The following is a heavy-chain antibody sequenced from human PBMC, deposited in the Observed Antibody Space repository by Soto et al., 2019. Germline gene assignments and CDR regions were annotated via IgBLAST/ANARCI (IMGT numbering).Heavy chain of an antibody. CDR1: GGSFSGYQ. CDR3: ARGLILWFGELSRRGGYYYDMDV. CDR2: INDSGNI. Sequence: QVQLQQWGAGLLKPSETLSLTCAVYGGSFSGYQWTWIRQTPERGLEWIGEINDSGNINYNPSLKSRGPILADTAKKQISLRLSSVTAADTAVYYCARGLILWFGELSRRGGYYYDMDVWGKGTTVTVSS. V-gene: IGHV4-34*02. D-gene: IGHD3-10*01. J-gene: IGHJ6*03.